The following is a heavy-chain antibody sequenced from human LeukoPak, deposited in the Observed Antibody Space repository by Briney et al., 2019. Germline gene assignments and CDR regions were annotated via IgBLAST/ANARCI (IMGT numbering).Heavy chain of an antibody. J-gene: IGHJ5*02. CDR2: IYSSGST. V-gene: IGHV4-61*02. D-gene: IGHD3-10*01. CDR1: GGSISSGGYY. CDR3: ARGDIIRGDYNWFDP. Sequence: PSQTLSLTCTVSGGSISSGGYYCSWIRQPAGKGLEYIGRIYSSGSTNYSPSLKSRVTMSVDTSKNQFSLKLTSVTAADTAVYYCARGDIIRGDYNWFDPWGQGILVTVSS.